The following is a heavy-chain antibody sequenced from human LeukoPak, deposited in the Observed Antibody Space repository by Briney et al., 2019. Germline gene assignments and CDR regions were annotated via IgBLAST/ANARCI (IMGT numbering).Heavy chain of an antibody. D-gene: IGHD5-12*01. J-gene: IGHJ4*02. Sequence: KPSETLSLTCTVSGGSISSSSYYWGWIRQPPGKGLEWIGNIYYSGSTYYNPSLKSRVTMSVDTSKNQFSLKLSSVTAADTAVYYCASQRGYSGCSWTIDYWGQGTLVTVSS. CDR2: IYYSGST. V-gene: IGHV4-39*01. CDR1: GGSISSSSYY. CDR3: ASQRGYSGCSWTIDY.